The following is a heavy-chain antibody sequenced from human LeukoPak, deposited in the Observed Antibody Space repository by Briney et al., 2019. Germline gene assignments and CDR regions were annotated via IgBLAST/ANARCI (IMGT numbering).Heavy chain of an antibody. Sequence: GGSLRLSCAASGFTFSGYAMSWVRQAPGKGLEWVSSISSSSSYIYYADSVKGRFTISRDNAKNSLYLQMNSLRAEDTAVYYCARDRMPVDYWGQGTLVTVSS. D-gene: IGHD2-2*01. CDR1: GFTFSGYA. V-gene: IGHV3-21*01. CDR3: ARDRMPVDY. CDR2: ISSSSSYI. J-gene: IGHJ4*02.